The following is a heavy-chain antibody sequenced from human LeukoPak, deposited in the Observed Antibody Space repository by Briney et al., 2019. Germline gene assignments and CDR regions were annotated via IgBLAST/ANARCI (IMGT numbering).Heavy chain of an antibody. D-gene: IGHD2-15*01. Sequence: GASVKVSCKASGYTFTGYYMHWVRQAPGQGLEWMGWINPNSGGTNYAQKFQGRVTMTRDTSITTAYMELSRLKSDDTAVYYCARGYCNGGSCYHFDSWGQGTLVTVSS. V-gene: IGHV1-2*02. CDR2: INPNSGGT. CDR3: ARGYCNGGSCYHFDS. J-gene: IGHJ4*02. CDR1: GYTFTGYY.